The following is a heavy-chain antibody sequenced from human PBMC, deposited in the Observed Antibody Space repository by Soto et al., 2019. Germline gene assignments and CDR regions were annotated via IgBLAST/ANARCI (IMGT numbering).Heavy chain of an antibody. Sequence: GLDLEWLALIYWDDDKRYSPSLKSRLTITKDTSKNQVVLTMTNMDPVDTATYYCAHRDYDILTGTPNAFDIWGQGTMVTVSS. CDR2: IYWDDDK. V-gene: IGHV2-5*02. D-gene: IGHD3-9*01. CDR3: AHRDYDILTGTPNAFDI. J-gene: IGHJ3*02.